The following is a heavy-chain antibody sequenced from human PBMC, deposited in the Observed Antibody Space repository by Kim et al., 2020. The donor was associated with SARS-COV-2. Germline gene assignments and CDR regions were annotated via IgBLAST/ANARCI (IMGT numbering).Heavy chain of an antibody. Sequence: SETLSLTCTVSGGSVSSGSYYWSWIRQPPGKGLEWIGYIYYSGSTNYNPSLKSRVTISVDTSKNQFSLKLSSVTAADTAVYYCAREEDGVRGVIIDYWGQGTLVTVSS. CDR2: IYYSGST. D-gene: IGHD3-10*01. CDR3: AREEDGVRGVIIDY. V-gene: IGHV4-61*01. J-gene: IGHJ4*02. CDR1: GGSVSSGSYY.